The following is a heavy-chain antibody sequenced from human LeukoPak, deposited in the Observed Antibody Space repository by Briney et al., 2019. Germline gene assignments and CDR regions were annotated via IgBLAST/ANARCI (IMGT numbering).Heavy chain of an antibody. CDR3: ARAPLPDIVVVVAATRYWFDP. D-gene: IGHD2-15*01. Sequence: KTSETLSLTCTVSGGSISSSSYYWGWIRQPPGKGLEWIGSIYYSGSTYYNPSLKSRVTISVDTSKNQFSLKLSSVTAADTAVYYCARAPLPDIVVVVAATRYWFDPWGQGTLVTVSS. V-gene: IGHV4-39*07. CDR1: GGSISSSSYY. CDR2: IYYSGST. J-gene: IGHJ5*02.